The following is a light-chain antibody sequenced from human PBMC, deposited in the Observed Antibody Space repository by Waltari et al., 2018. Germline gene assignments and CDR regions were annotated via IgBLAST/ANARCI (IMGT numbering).Light chain of an antibody. CDR1: QSVSRT. CDR3: QHYVRLPAT. V-gene: IGKV3-20*01. Sequence: EIVLTQSPGTLSLPPGERATLSCRASQSVSRTLAWYQQKPGQAPRLLIFGASNRATGIPDRFSGGGSGTDFSVIITGLAPEDSAMYYCQHYVRLPATFGQGTKVEIK. J-gene: IGKJ1*01. CDR2: GAS.